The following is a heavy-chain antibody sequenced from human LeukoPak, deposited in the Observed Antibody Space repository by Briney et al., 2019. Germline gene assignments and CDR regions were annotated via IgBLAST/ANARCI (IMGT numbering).Heavy chain of an antibody. D-gene: IGHD1-26*01. Sequence: GGSLRLSCAASGFTFSRYWMSWVRQAPGKGLEWVANIKQDGSEKYYVDSVKGRFTISRDNAKNSLYLQMNSLRAEDTAVYYCARDPYSGSYGGWFDPWGQGTLVTVSS. CDR2: IKQDGSEK. V-gene: IGHV3-7*05. J-gene: IGHJ5*02. CDR3: ARDPYSGSYGGWFDP. CDR1: GFTFSRYW.